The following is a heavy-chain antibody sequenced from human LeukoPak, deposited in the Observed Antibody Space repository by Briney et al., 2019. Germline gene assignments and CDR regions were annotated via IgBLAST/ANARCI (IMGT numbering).Heavy chain of an antibody. D-gene: IGHD4/OR15-4a*01. CDR2: TYYRSKWYK. V-gene: IGHV6-1*01. CDR1: GDTVSSNSAA. J-gene: IGHJ4*02. CDR3: AGAHGYFDS. Sequence: SQTLSLTCAISGDTVSSNSAAWNWLRQSPSRGLEWLGRTYYRSKWYKDYAVSVKSRIAINPDTSKNQFSLQLNSVTPEDTAVYFCAGAHGYFDSWGQGTLVTVSS.